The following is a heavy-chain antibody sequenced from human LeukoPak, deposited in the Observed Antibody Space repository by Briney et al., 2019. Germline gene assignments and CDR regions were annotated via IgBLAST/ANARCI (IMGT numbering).Heavy chain of an antibody. D-gene: IGHD3-10*01. Sequence: PGGTLRLSCVASGFTFSTYSMSWVRQAPGKGLEWVSAISVSGGSAYYADSVKGRFTISRDNLKNTLYLQMNSLRVDDTAVYYCVAYVLLHFGDLPPWGQGTLVTVSS. J-gene: IGHJ5*02. CDR1: GFTFSTYS. V-gene: IGHV3-23*01. CDR3: VAYVLLHFGDLPP. CDR2: ISVSGGSA.